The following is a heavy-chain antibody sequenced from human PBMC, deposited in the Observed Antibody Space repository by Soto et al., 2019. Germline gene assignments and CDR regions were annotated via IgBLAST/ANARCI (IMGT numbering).Heavy chain of an antibody. CDR1: GFTFSSYA. D-gene: IGHD2-2*01. V-gene: IGHV3-30-3*01. CDR3: GRGEYCINTSCYGRGFYYDGMDV. J-gene: IGHJ6*02. Sequence: QVQLVESGGGVVQPGRSLRLSCAASGFTFSSYAIHWVRQAPGKGLEWVAVISYDGSNKYYADSVKGRFTISRDNSKNTXXLXMXXLRAEDTAVYYCGRGEYCINTSCYGRGFYYDGMDVWGQGTTVTVSS. CDR2: ISYDGSNK.